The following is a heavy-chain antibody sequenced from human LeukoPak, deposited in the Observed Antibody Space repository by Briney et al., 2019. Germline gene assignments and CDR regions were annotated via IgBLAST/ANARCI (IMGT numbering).Heavy chain of an antibody. CDR1: GFTFRNYD. CDR2: IGIADDT. CDR3: VRGGIQVSGIDAFDI. J-gene: IGHJ3*02. D-gene: IGHD5/OR15-5a*01. V-gene: IGHV3-13*01. Sequence: GGSLRLSCAASGFTFRNYDMHWVRQFPGRGLEWVSAIGIADDTHYPDSVKGRFTISRENAKDSLYLQMNSLRDGDTAVYYCVRGGIQVSGIDAFDIWGQGTMVTVSS.